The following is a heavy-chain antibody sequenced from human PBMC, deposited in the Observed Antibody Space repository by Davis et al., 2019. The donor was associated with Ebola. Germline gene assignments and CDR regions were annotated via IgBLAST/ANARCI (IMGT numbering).Heavy chain of an antibody. CDR2: ISGSGASI. Sequence: PGGSLRLSCAASGFTFTTYAMSWVRQAPGKGLAWVSAISGSGASIYYADSVKGRFTISRDNSRSTLFLQMNSLTAEDTAIYHCAKHYSSGWYFPDYWGRGTLVTVSS. CDR3: AKHYSSGWYFPDY. V-gene: IGHV3-23*01. D-gene: IGHD6-19*01. J-gene: IGHJ4*02. CDR1: GFTFTTYA.